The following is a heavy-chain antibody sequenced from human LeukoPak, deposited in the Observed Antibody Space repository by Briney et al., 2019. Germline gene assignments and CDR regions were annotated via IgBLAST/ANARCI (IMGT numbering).Heavy chain of an antibody. CDR3: ARGVSKAAAYYYYYMDV. Sequence: ASVKVSCKASGYTFTSYGISWVRQAPGQGLEWMGWISAYNGNTNYAQKLQGRVTMTTDTSTSTAYMELRSLRSEDTAVYYCARGVSKAAAYYYYYMDVWAKGPRSPSP. V-gene: IGHV1-18*01. CDR2: ISAYNGNT. D-gene: IGHD6-13*01. CDR1: GYTFTSYG. J-gene: IGHJ6*03.